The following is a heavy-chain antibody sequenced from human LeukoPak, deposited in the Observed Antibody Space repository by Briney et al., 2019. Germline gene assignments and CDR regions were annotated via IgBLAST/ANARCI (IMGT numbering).Heavy chain of an antibody. CDR2: ISWDSGAI. CDR3: AKDYGGNHWFDY. V-gene: IGHV3-9*01. Sequence: PGGSLRLSCAASGFTFDGYAMHWVRQAPGKGLEWVSGISWDSGAIGYADSVKGRFTISRDNAKNSLYLQMDSLRAEDTALYYCAKDYGGNHWFDYWGQGTPVTVSS. D-gene: IGHD4-23*01. J-gene: IGHJ4*02. CDR1: GFTFDGYA.